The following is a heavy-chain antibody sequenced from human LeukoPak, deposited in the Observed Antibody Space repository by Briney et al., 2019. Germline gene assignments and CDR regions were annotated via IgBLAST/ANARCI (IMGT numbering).Heavy chain of an antibody. CDR3: ARADYGDYGVDY. CDR2: IYSGGST. Sequence: GGSLRLSCATAGFSFYRYSLIWVRQAPGKGLEWVSVIYSGGSTYYADSVKGRFTISRDNSKNTLYLQMNSLRAEDTAVYYCARADYGDYGVDYWGQGTLVTVSS. CDR1: GFSFYRYS. J-gene: IGHJ4*02. V-gene: IGHV3-66*01. D-gene: IGHD4-17*01.